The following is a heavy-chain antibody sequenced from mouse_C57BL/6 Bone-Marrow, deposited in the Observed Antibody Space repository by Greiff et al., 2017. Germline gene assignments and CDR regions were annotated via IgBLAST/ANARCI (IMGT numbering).Heavy chain of an antibody. V-gene: IGHV1-81*01. D-gene: IGHD1-1*01. J-gene: IGHJ3*01. CDR1: GYTFTSYG. Sequence: VKLQESGAELARPGASVKLSCKASGYTFTSYGLSWVKQRTGQGLGWIGEIYPRSGNTYYNEKFKGKATLTADKSSSTADMELRSLTSEDAAVYFCATVVPCADWGQGTLVTVSA. CDR2: IYPRSGNT. CDR3: ATVVPCAD.